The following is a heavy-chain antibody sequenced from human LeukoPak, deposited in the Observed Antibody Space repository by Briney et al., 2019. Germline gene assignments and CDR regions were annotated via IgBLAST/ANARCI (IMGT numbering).Heavy chain of an antibody. CDR3: ASTTMTTVTSLDY. D-gene: IGHD4-17*01. Sequence: VASVKVSCKASGYTFTSYGISWVRQAPGQGLEWMGWISAYNGNTNYAQKLQGRVTMTTDTSTSTAYMELRSLRSDDTAVCYCASTTMTTVTSLDYWGQGTLVTVSS. CDR2: ISAYNGNT. CDR1: GYTFTSYG. V-gene: IGHV1-18*01. J-gene: IGHJ4*02.